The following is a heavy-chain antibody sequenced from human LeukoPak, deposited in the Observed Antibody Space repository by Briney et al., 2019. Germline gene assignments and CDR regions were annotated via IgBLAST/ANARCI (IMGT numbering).Heavy chain of an antibody. CDR2: IYTSGST. D-gene: IGHD4-11*01. Sequence: PSETLSLTCTVSGGSISSYYWSWIRQPAGKGLEWIGRIYTSGSTNYNPSLKSRVTISVDKSKNQFSLKLSSVTAADTAVYYCARRSMTTVSSDYYYYMDVWGKGTTVTVSS. J-gene: IGHJ6*03. CDR1: GGSISSYY. V-gene: IGHV4-4*07. CDR3: ARRSMTTVSSDYYYYMDV.